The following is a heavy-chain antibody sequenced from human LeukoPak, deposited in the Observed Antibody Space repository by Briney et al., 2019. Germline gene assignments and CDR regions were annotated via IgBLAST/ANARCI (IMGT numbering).Heavy chain of an antibody. Sequence: GGSLRLSCAASGFTFSTYAMSWVRQAPGKGLEWVSAISGSGSSTYYADSVNGLFTISRDNTKNTLYLQMTSLRAEATAVYFCAKSGGGISARRNFDYWGQGTLVTVSS. CDR3: AKSGGGISARRNFDY. CDR2: ISGSGSST. D-gene: IGHD6-6*01. J-gene: IGHJ4*02. V-gene: IGHV3-23*01. CDR1: GFTFSTYA.